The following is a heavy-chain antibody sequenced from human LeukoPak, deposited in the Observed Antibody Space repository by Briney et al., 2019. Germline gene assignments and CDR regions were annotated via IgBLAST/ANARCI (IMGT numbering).Heavy chain of an antibody. CDR2: IKSKTDGGTT. CDR1: GFTVSSNY. CDR3: TTEPTYSSGWY. Sequence: GGSLRLSCAASGFTVSSNYMSWVRQAPGKGLEWVGRIKSKTDGGTTDYAAPVKGRFTISRDDSKNTLYLQMNSLKTEDTAVYYCTTEPTYSSGWYWGQGTLVTVSS. V-gene: IGHV3-15*01. D-gene: IGHD6-19*01. J-gene: IGHJ4*02.